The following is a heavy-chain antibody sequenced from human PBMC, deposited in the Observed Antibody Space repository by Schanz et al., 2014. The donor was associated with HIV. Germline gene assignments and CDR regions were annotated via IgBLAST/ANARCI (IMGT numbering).Heavy chain of an antibody. J-gene: IGHJ4*02. CDR1: GFTFRNYG. V-gene: IGHV3-33*01. CDR3: ARDPLSLAADKGPFDY. Sequence: QVQLVESGGGVVQPGKSLRLSCAASGFTFRNYGIHWVRQAPGKGLSWVAVIWFDGTNKFYADSVKGRFTISRDNSKNTLYLQMNSLRADDTAVYYCARDPLSLAADKGPFDYWGQGTLVTVSS. CDR2: IWFDGTNK. D-gene: IGHD6-13*01.